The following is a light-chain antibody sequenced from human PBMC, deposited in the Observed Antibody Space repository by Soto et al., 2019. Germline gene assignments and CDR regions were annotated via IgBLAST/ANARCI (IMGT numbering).Light chain of an antibody. J-gene: IGKJ4*01. CDR1: QSVSGSY. CDR2: GAS. CDR3: QQYGSSPLT. V-gene: IGKV3-20*01. Sequence: EIVLTHSPGTLSLSAGERATLSCRASQSVSGSYLAWYQQKPGQAPRLLIYGASSRATGIPDRFGGSGSGTDFTLTISRLEPEDFAFYYCQQYGSSPLTFGGGTKVDI.